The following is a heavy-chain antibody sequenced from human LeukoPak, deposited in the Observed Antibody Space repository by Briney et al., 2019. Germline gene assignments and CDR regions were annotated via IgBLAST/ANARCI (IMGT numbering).Heavy chain of an antibody. D-gene: IGHD5-18*01. J-gene: IGHJ4*02. CDR2: ISSSSSTI. CDR1: GFTFSSYS. Sequence: PGGSLRLFCAASGFTFSSYSMNWVRQAPGKGLEWVSYISSSSSTIYYADSVKGRFTISRDNAKNSLYLQMNSLRAEDTAVYYCARGLWTQPGLVPFNYWGQGILVTVSS. V-gene: IGHV3-48*01. CDR3: ARGLWTQPGLVPFNY.